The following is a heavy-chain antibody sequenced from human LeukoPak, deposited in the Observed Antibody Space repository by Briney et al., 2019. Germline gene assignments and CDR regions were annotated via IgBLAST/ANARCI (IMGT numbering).Heavy chain of an antibody. J-gene: IGHJ4*02. Sequence: GASVTVSCKASGGTFSSHAISWVRQAPGQGLDWMGGIIPIFGTANYAQKFQGRVTITADESTSTAYMELSSLRSEDTAVYYCARDLGVDFSDYGDYRHPLHFDYWGQGTLVTVSS. V-gene: IGHV1-69*13. CDR2: IIPIFGTA. CDR1: GGTFSSHA. CDR3: ARDLGVDFSDYGDYRHPLHFDY. D-gene: IGHD4-17*01.